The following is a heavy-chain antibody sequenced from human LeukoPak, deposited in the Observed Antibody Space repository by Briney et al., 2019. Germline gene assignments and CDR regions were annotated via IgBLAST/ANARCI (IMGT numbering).Heavy chain of an antibody. CDR1: GYTLTSYG. J-gene: IGHJ4*02. V-gene: IGHV1-18*01. D-gene: IGHD1-26*01. Sequence: ASVKVSCKASGYTLTSYGISWVRQAPGQGLEWMGWISAYNGNTNYAQKLQGRVTMTTDTSTSTAYMELRSLRSDDTAVYYCARDRVDVGATFRDYWGQGTLVTVSS. CDR3: ARDRVDVGATFRDY. CDR2: ISAYNGNT.